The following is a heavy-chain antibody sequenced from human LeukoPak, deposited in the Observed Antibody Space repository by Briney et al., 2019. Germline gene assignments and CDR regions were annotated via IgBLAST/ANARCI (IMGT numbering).Heavy chain of an antibody. J-gene: IGHJ4*02. V-gene: IGHV3-7*01. CDR1: GFTFSTVW. CDR3: ARGSIAAAFQFDY. D-gene: IGHD6-13*01. CDR2: IKQDGSEK. Sequence: PGGSLRLSCAASGFTFSTVWMSWVRQAPGKGLEWVANIKQDGSEKYYVDSVKGRFIISRDHAKNSLYLQMNSLRAEDTAVYYCARGSIAAAFQFDYWGQGTLVTVSS.